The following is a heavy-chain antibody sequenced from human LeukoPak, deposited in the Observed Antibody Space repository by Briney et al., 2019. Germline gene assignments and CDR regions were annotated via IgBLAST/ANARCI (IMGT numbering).Heavy chain of an antibody. Sequence: ASVKVSCKASGYTFTSYAMNWVRQAPGQGLEWMGWINTNTGNPTYAQGFTGRFVFSLDTSVSTAYLQISSLKAEDTAVYYCARDTYASGDDAFDIWGQGTMVTVSS. CDR2: INTNTGNP. D-gene: IGHD3-10*01. V-gene: IGHV7-4-1*02. CDR1: GYTFTSYA. CDR3: ARDTYASGDDAFDI. J-gene: IGHJ3*02.